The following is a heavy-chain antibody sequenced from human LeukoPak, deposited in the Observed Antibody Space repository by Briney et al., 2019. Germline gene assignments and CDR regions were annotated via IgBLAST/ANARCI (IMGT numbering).Heavy chain of an antibody. CDR1: GGSISSGDYY. D-gene: IGHD4/OR15-4a*01. CDR3: ARDRANSPYYFDY. J-gene: IGHJ4*02. V-gene: IGHV4-30-4*01. Sequence: SQTLSLTCTVSGGSISSGDYYWSWLRQPPGKGLEWVGYIYYSGSTYYNTSLKSRVTISVDTSKNQFSLKLSSVTAADTAVYFCARDRANSPYYFDYWGQGTLVTVSS. CDR2: IYYSGST.